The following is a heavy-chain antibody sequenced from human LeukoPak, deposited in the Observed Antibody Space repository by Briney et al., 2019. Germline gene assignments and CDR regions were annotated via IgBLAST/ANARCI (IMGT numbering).Heavy chain of an antibody. CDR1: GYTFTSYY. CDR3: ARGDYYDMDAFDI. V-gene: IGHV1-46*01. J-gene: IGHJ3*02. Sequence: GASVKVSCKASGYTFTSYYMHWVRQAPGQGLEWMGVIDPSGGSRSYAQKFQGRVTMTRDTSTSTVYMELSSLRSEHTAVYYCARGDYYDMDAFDIWGQGTMVTVSS. CDR2: IDPSGGSR. D-gene: IGHD3-22*01.